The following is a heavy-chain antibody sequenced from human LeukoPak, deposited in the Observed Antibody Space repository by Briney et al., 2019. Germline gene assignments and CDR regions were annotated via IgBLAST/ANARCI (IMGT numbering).Heavy chain of an antibody. D-gene: IGHD1-26*01. CDR2: ISAYNGNT. V-gene: IGHV1-18*04. CDR1: GYTFTSYG. J-gene: IGHJ5*02. Sequence: ASVKVSCKASGYTFTSYGISWVRQAPGQGLEWMGWISAYNGNTNYAQKLQGRVTITTDTSTSTAYMGLRSLRSDDTAVYYCARGPRASTPSASGWFDPWGQGTLVTVSS. CDR3: ARGPRASTPSASGWFDP.